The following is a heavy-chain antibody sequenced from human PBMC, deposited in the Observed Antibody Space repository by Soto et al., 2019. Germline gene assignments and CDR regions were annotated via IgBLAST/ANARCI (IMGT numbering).Heavy chain of an antibody. CDR2: IIPIFGTA. D-gene: IGHD3-22*01. CDR3: ARDSAYYYDSSGQYYFDY. J-gene: IGHJ4*02. CDR1: GGTFSSYA. Sequence: WASVKVSCKASGGTFSSYAISWVRQAPGQGLEWMGGIIPIFGTANYAQKFQGRVTITADESTSTAYMELSSLRSEDTAVYYCARDSAYYYDSSGQYYFDYWGQGTLVTSPQ. V-gene: IGHV1-69*13.